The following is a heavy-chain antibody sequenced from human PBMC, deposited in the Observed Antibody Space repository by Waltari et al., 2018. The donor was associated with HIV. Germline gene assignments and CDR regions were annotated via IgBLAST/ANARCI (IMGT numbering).Heavy chain of an antibody. Sequence: EVQLVESGGGLVQPGGSLRLSCAASGFTFSSYSMNWVRQAPGKGLEWVSNISSTSNTIYYADSWKGRFTVSRENAKNSLSLQMNSLRAEDTAVYFCAKEVVALPHYYYYGLDVWGQGTTVTVSS. D-gene: IGHD2-15*01. CDR3: AKEVVALPHYYYYGLDV. CDR2: ISSTSNTI. J-gene: IGHJ6*02. V-gene: IGHV3-48*04. CDR1: GFTFSSYS.